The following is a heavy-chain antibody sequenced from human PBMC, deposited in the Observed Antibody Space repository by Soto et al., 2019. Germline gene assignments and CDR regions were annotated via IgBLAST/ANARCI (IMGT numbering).Heavy chain of an antibody. CDR2: IIWNTGTT. CDR1: GFTSDDHG. J-gene: IGHJ4*02. V-gene: IGHV3-9*02. D-gene: IGHD3-16*01. CDR3: VKDIEPGGAAY. Sequence: GGSLRLSCAASGFTSDDHGMHWVRQAPGKGLEWVSGIIWNTGTTGYADSVEGRFTISRDNAKKALYLQMNSPRGEDTALYYCVKDIEPGGAAYWGQGTQVTVSS.